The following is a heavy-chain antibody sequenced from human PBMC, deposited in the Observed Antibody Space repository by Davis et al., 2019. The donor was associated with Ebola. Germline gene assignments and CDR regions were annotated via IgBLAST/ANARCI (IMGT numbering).Heavy chain of an antibody. J-gene: IGHJ5*02. CDR3: AKVHPPTTVTTGWFDP. D-gene: IGHD4-17*01. V-gene: IGHV3-23*01. CDR2: ISVRSIT. Sequence: GASLKISCAASGFIFSSYAMSWVRQAPGKGLEWVSSISVRSITYHADSVKGRFTISRDNSKNTLYLQMNSLRAEDSAAYYCAKVHPPTTVTTGWFDPWGQGTLVTVPS. CDR1: GFIFSSYA.